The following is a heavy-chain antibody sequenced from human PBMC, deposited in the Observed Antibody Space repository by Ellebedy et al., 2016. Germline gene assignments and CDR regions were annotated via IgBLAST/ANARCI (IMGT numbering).Heavy chain of an antibody. CDR2: ISGAGYTT. CDR1: GFSFSNYF. Sequence: GGSLRLSXATSGFSFSNYFMTWIRRAPGKGLEWVATISGAGYTTFFADSVKGRFTISRDNSKNTLYLQMNNLGVDDTALYYCRQGHYFDQWGQGALVTVSS. J-gene: IGHJ4*02. CDR3: RQGHYFDQ. V-gene: IGHV3-23*01.